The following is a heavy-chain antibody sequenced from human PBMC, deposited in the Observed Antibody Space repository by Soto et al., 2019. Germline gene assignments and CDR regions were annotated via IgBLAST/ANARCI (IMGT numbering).Heavy chain of an antibody. CDR1: SGTGVTID. Sequence: GFIRVPRRAASGTGVTIDGSWVIQASGKGLEWVSVIYSGGRTYYADSVKGRFTISRDNSKNTLYLQMNSLRAEDTAVYYCAREPRATIFGVVTSDYWGQGTLVTVSS. V-gene: IGHV3-66*01. D-gene: IGHD3-3*01. CDR2: IYSGGRT. CDR3: AREPRATIFGVVTSDY. J-gene: IGHJ4*02.